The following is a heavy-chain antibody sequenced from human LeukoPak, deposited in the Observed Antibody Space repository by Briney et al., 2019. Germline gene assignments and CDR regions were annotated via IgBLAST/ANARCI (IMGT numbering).Heavy chain of an antibody. J-gene: IGHJ6*03. D-gene: IGHD2/OR15-2a*01. CDR3: ARDSTHAYYYYYMDV. CDR1: GFTFSSYS. Sequence: GGSLRLSCAASGFTFSSYSMNWVRQAPGKGLEWVSYISSSSSTIYYADSVKGRFTISRDNAKNSLYLQMNSLRAEDTAVYYCARDSTHAYYYYYMDVWGKGTTVTVSS. CDR2: ISSSSSTI. V-gene: IGHV3-48*01.